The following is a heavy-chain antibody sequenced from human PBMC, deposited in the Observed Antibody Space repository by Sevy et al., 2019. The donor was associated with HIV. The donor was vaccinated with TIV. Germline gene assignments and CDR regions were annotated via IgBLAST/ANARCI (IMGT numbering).Heavy chain of an antibody. CDR1: GFTFDNNA. V-gene: IGHV3-30*01. CDR3: VRDRSTTWINYFFDF. D-gene: IGHD2-2*01. CDR2: VSYDGSKK. J-gene: IGHJ4*02. Sequence: GSLRLSCAASGFTFDNNAMYWVRQAPGKGLEWVAVVSYDGSKKYYADSVKGRFTISRDNSKNTLYLQMNSLRVEDTAVYYCVRDRSTTWINYFFDFWGQGTLVTVSS.